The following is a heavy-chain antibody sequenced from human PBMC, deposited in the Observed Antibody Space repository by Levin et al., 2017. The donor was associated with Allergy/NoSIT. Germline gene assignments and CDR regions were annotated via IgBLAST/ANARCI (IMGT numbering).Heavy chain of an antibody. V-gene: IGHV4-30-2*01. CDR2: IYLSGST. J-gene: IGHJ4*02. CDR1: GGSLRSGGYS. CDR3: ARVAGYSYGYYFAY. D-gene: IGHD5-18*01. Sequence: SQTLSLTCAVSGGSLRSGGYSWSWLRQPPGQGLEWIGNIYLSGSTNDNPSLKSRVTMSVDRSKNQFSLKLSYVTAADTAVYYCARVAGYSYGYYFAYLGPGTLVTVST.